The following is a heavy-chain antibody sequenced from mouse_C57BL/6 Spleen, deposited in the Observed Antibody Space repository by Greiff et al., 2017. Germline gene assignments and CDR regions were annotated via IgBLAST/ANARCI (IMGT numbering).Heavy chain of an antibody. J-gene: IGHJ4*01. V-gene: IGHV1-82*01. D-gene: IGHD2-4*01. CDR3: ARAFYYDYDNYAMDY. Sequence: VKLQQSGPELVKPGASVKISCKASGYAFSSSWMNWVKQRPGKGLEWIGRIYPGDGDTNYNGKFKGKATLTADKSSSTAYMQLSSLTSEDSAVYCCARAFYYDYDNYAMDYWGQGTSVTVST. CDR2: IYPGDGDT. CDR1: GYAFSSSW.